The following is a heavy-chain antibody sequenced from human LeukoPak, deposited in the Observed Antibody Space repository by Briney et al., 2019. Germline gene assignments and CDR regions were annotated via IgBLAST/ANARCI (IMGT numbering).Heavy chain of an antibody. D-gene: IGHD3-10*01. V-gene: IGHV4-34*01. Sequence: PSETLSLTCAVYGGSFSGYYWSWIRQPPGKGLEWIGEINHSGSTNYNPSLKSRVTISVDTSKNQFSLKLSSVTAADTAVYYCASMVRRLWFGEFARFDYWGQGTLVTVSS. CDR2: INHSGST. CDR3: ASMVRRLWFGEFARFDY. J-gene: IGHJ4*02. CDR1: GGSFSGYY.